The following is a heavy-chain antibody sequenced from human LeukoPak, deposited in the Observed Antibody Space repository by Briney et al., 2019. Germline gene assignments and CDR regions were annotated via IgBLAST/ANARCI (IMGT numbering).Heavy chain of an antibody. CDR1: GYTFTSYA. CDR2: INTNTGNP. J-gene: IGHJ4*02. CDR3: ARDPPSAVTTSGLGY. Sequence: ASVKVSCKASGYTFTSYAMSWVRQAPGQGLEWMGWINTNTGNPTYAQGFTGRFVFSLDTSVSTAYLQISSLKAEDTAVYYCARDPPSAVTTSGLGYWGQGTLVTVSS. D-gene: IGHD4-17*01. V-gene: IGHV7-4-1*02.